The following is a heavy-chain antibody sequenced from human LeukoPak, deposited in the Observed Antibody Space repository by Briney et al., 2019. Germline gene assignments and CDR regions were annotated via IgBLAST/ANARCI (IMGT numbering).Heavy chain of an antibody. D-gene: IGHD4-23*01. CDR1: GFTFSSYE. CDR3: ARDYGGSSPFDY. CDR2: ISSSGSTI. V-gene: IGHV3-48*03. Sequence: GSLRLSCAASGFTFSSYEMHWVRQAPGKGLEWVSYISSSGSTIYYADSVKGRLTISRDNAKNSLYLQMNSLGAEDTAVYYCARDYGGSSPFDYWGQGTLVTVSS. J-gene: IGHJ4*02.